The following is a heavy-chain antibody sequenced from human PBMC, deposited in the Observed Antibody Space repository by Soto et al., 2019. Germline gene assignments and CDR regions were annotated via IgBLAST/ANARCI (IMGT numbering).Heavy chain of an antibody. CDR1: GFTFSSYS. V-gene: IGHV3-21*01. CDR2: ISSSSSYI. J-gene: IGHJ4*02. D-gene: IGHD2-2*01. Sequence: GGSLRLSCAASGFTFSSYSMNWVRQAPGKGLEWVSSISSSSSYIYYADSVKGRFTISRDNAKNSLYLQMNSLRAEDTAVYYCASLCSSTSCYGTIDYWGQGTLVTVSS. CDR3: ASLCSSTSCYGTIDY.